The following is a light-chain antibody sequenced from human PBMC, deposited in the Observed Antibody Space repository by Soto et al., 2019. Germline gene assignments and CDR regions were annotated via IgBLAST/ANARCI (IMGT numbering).Light chain of an antibody. CDR2: DAS. Sequence: DIQMTQSPSTLSASVGDRVTITCRASQSISSWLAWYQQKPGKAPKLLIYDASSLESGVPPRFSGSGSGTEFTLTISSLQPDDFATYYCQQYNSYSPFGQGTKLEIK. CDR1: QSISSW. J-gene: IGKJ2*01. V-gene: IGKV1-5*01. CDR3: QQYNSYSP.